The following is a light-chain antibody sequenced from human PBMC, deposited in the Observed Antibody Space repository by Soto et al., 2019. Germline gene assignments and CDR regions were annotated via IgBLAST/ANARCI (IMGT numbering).Light chain of an antibody. CDR3: QQYYSTPYT. Sequence: DIVMTQSPDSLAVSLGERATINCKSSQSVLYFSNNNNYLAWYQQKPGQSPKLLIYWASTRESGVPDRFSGSGSATDFTLTISSLQAEDVAVYYCQQYYSTPYTFGQGTKLEI. CDR1: QSVLYFSNNNNY. V-gene: IGKV4-1*01. CDR2: WAS. J-gene: IGKJ2*01.